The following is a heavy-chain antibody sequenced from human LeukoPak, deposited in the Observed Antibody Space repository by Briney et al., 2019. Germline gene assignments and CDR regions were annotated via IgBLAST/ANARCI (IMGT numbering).Heavy chain of an antibody. D-gene: IGHD2/OR15-2a*01. Sequence: SETLSFTCTVSGYSISSGYYWGWIRQPPGKGLEWIGTIYHSGDTYYRPSLKTRVTISVDTSDNQFSLKLSSVTAADTAVYYCARAHFSDAFDIWGQGTMVTVSS. V-gene: IGHV4-38-2*02. CDR1: GYSISSGYY. CDR2: IYHSGDT. CDR3: ARAHFSDAFDI. J-gene: IGHJ3*02.